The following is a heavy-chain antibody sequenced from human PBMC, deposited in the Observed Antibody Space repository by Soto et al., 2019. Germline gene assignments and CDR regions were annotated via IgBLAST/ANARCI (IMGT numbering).Heavy chain of an antibody. V-gene: IGHV4-59*01. CDR3: ARDQGGEFLKGSGMGV. D-gene: IGHD3-10*01. Sequence: VQLQESGPGLVKPSETLSLTCTVSGDSISRYYWSWIRLSPGKGLEWIGYIYYSGETNYNPSVKSRVTISVDRTKNQFSLKLSSVTAADTAVYYCARDQGGEFLKGSGMGVWGQGTTVTVSS. J-gene: IGHJ6*02. CDR2: IYYSGET. CDR1: GDSISRYY.